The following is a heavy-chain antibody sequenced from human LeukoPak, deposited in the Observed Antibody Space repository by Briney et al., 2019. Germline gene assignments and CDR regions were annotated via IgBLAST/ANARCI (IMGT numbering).Heavy chain of an antibody. CDR2: IYHSGST. Sequence: PSETLSLTCTVSGGSISSGGYYWSWIRQPPGKGLEWIGYIYHSGSTYYNPSLKSRVTISVDRPKNQFSLKLSSVTAADTAVYYCARVPVDYDFFTIRAGGQIDYWGQGTLVTVSS. D-gene: IGHD3-3*01. CDR1: GGSISSGGYY. V-gene: IGHV4-30-2*01. CDR3: ARVPVDYDFFTIRAGGQIDY. J-gene: IGHJ4*02.